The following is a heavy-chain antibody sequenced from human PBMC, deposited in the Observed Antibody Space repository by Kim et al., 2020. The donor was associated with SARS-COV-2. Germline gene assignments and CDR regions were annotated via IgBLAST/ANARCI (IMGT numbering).Heavy chain of an antibody. Sequence: RYSPSFQGQVTLSADKSINTAYLQWSSLKTSDTAMYYCASRPESSGYYYFDYWGQGTLVTVSS. J-gene: IGHJ4*02. V-gene: IGHV5-51*01. CDR3: ASRPESSGYYYFDY. D-gene: IGHD3-22*01.